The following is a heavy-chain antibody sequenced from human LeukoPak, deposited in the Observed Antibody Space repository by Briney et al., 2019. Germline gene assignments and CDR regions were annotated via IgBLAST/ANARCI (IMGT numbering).Heavy chain of an antibody. CDR2: IYYSGST. CDR1: GFSIRSSNW. D-gene: IGHD3-10*01. J-gene: IGHJ4*02. V-gene: IGHV4-28*01. Sequence: PSDTLSLTCAVSGFSIRSSNWWGWIRQPPGEGLEWIGYIYYSGSTYYNPSLKSRVTISVDTSKNQFSLKLSSVTAADTAVYYCARRNYYGSGRCFDYWGQGTLVTVSS. CDR3: ARRNYYGSGRCFDY.